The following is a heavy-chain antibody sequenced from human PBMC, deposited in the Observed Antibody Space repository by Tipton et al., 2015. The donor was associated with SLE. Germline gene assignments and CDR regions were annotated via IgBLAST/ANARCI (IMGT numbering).Heavy chain of an antibody. D-gene: IGHD2-21*01. J-gene: IGHJ4*02. CDR1: GGSISSNY. CDR2: IDYSGNT. Sequence: TLSLTCTVSGGSISSNYWTWIRQSPGKGLKWIGDIDYSGNTNYNPSLKGRVTISVDTSKNQFSLNLTSVTAADTAVYYCATIDPDGGGGVIPGDYWGQGTLVTVSS. V-gene: IGHV4-59*01. CDR3: ATIDPDGGGGVIPGDY.